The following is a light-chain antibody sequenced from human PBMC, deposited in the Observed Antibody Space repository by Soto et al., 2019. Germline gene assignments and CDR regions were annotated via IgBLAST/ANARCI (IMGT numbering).Light chain of an antibody. CDR3: QQYNSYPWT. Sequence: DIQMTQSPSTLSASVGDRVTITCRASQSISSWLAWYQQKPGTAPKLLIYTASTLESGVPSRFSGSGSGTVFTLTISSLQPDDYATYYCQQYNSYPWTFGQGTKVEIK. CDR2: TAS. J-gene: IGKJ1*01. CDR1: QSISSW. V-gene: IGKV1-5*03.